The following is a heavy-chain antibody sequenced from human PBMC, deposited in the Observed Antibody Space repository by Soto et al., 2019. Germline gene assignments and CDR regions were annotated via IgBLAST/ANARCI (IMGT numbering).Heavy chain of an antibody. V-gene: IGHV3-21*01. J-gene: IGHJ6*02. Sequence: EVQLVESGGGLVKPGGSLXLSXAASGFTFSTYSMNWVRQAPGKGLEWVSSISTSGSYTYYADSVKGRFTISRDNAKNSVDLQMNSLRAEDTAVYYCARDQVPAAIGYYYYGMDVWGQGTTVTVSS. CDR2: ISTSGSYT. CDR1: GFTFSTYS. CDR3: ARDQVPAAIGYYYYGMDV. D-gene: IGHD2-2*02.